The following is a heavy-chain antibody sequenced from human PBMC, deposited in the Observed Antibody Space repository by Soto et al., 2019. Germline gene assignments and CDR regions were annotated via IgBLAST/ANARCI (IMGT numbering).Heavy chain of an antibody. V-gene: IGHV3-23*01. CDR1: GFTCSSYA. J-gene: IGHJ4*02. CDR3: AKKEGTWLPAAAHFDY. Sequence: PGGSLRLSCAASGFTCSSYAMIWVRQAPGKGLEWVSAISGSGGSTYYADSVKGRFTISSDNSKNTMYLQMNSLRAEDTAVYYCAKKEGTWLPAAAHFDYSGQATLVTVSS. D-gene: IGHD5-12*01. CDR2: ISGSGGST.